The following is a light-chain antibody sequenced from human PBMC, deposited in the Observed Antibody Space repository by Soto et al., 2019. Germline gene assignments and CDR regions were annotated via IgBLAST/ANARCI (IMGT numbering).Light chain of an antibody. CDR3: QQHENFPIT. V-gene: IGKV1-33*01. J-gene: IGKJ5*01. CDR2: DAS. Sequence: IQMTQSPSSLSASVGDRVTITCQASHDIRKYLNWYQQKPGKAPRLLIYDASNMEKGVPSRFTGSGSGTDFILTISSLQPEDIATYYCQQHENFPITFGQGTRLEI. CDR1: HDIRKY.